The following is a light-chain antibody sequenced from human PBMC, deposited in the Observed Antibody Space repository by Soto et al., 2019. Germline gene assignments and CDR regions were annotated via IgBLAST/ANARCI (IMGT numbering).Light chain of an antibody. CDR2: EDN. J-gene: IGLJ3*02. CDR3: CSYAGSSTWV. V-gene: IGLV2-23*01. Sequence: QSVLTQPASVSGSPGQSITISCTGTSSDVGSYNLASWYQQHPGTAPKLMIYEDNKRASGVSNRFSGSTSGITASLTISVLQAEDEADYYCCSYAGSSTWVFGGGTKVTVL. CDR1: SSDVGSYNL.